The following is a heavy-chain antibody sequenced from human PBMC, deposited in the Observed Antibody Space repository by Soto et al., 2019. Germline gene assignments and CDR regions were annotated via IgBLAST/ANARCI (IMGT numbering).Heavy chain of an antibody. Sequence: QVQLQESGPGLVKPSETLSLTCTVSGGSISSYYWSWIRQPPGKGLEWIGYIYYSGSTNYNPSLKSRVTISVDTSKNQFSLKLSSVTAADTAVYYCARLKAATDYYYYYYMDVWGKGTTVTVSS. CDR2: IYYSGST. CDR1: GGSISSYY. V-gene: IGHV4-59*08. J-gene: IGHJ6*03. CDR3: ARLKAATDYYYYYYMDV. D-gene: IGHD6-25*01.